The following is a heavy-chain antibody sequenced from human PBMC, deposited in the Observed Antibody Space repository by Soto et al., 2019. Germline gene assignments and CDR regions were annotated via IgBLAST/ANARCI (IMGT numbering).Heavy chain of an antibody. J-gene: IGHJ4*02. CDR1: GFSLSTSGVG. D-gene: IGHD3-16*01. CDR2: IYWDDDK. CDR3: AHSYVWGRIFDY. V-gene: IGHV2-5*02. Sequence: QITLKESGPTLVKPTQTLTLTCTFSGFSLSTSGVGVGWIRQPPGKALEWLALIYWDDDKRYSPSLKSRLTIPKDTSKNQVVLTMTNMDPVDTATYYGAHSYVWGRIFDYWGQGTLVTVSS.